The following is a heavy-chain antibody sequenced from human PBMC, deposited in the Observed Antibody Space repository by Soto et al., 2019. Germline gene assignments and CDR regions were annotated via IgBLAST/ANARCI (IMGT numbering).Heavy chain of an antibody. CDR1: GGTFSSYA. CDR3: ASLGDSSGYWLY. D-gene: IGHD3-22*01. CDR2: IIPIFGTA. V-gene: IGHV1-69*06. Sequence: SVKVSCKASGGTFSSYAISWVRQAPGQGLEWMGGIIPIFGTANYAQKFQGRVTITADKSTSTAYMELSSLRSEDTAVYYCASLGDSSGYWLYWGQGTLVTVSS. J-gene: IGHJ4*02.